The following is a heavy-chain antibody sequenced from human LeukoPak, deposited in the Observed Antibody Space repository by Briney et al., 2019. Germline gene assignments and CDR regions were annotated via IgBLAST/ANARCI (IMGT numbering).Heavy chain of an antibody. D-gene: IGHD1-26*01. V-gene: IGHV4-59*02. CDR3: AKDVSGTYFAFDV. CDR1: GASVSSHF. Sequence: PSETLSLTCGVSGASVSSHFWSWIHQTPGMGLEWIGYISNRGSTGYNPSLRSRVTISVDAPKNEVSLNLRSVSAADTAVYYCAKDVSGTYFAFDVWGQG. J-gene: IGHJ3*01. CDR2: ISNRGST.